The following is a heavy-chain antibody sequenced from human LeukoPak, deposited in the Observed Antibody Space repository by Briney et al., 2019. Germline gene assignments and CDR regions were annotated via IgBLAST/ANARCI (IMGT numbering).Heavy chain of an antibody. CDR1: GFTFSSYS. V-gene: IGHV3-21*04. CDR2: ISSSSSYI. CDR3: AKLVGSGSYYSPGMEDDY. J-gene: IGHJ4*02. D-gene: IGHD3-10*01. Sequence: GGSLRLSCAASGFTFSSYSMNWVRQAPGKGLEWVSSISSSSSYIYYADSVKGRFTISRDNAKNSLYLQMNSLRAEDTALYYCAKLVGSGSYYSPGMEDDYWGQGTLVTVSS.